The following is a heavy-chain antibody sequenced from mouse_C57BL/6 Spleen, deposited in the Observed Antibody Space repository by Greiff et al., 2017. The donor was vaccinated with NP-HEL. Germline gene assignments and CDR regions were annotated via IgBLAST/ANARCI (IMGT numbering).Heavy chain of an antibody. CDR3: ARASYYGSSYGYWYFDV. Sequence: DVQLQESGPGLVKPSQSLSLTCSVTGYSITSGYYWNWIRQFPGNKLEWMGYISYDGSNNYNPSLKNRISITRDTSKNQFFLKLNSVTTEDTATYYCARASYYGSSYGYWYFDVWGTGTTVTVSS. CDR2: ISYDGSN. D-gene: IGHD1-1*01. J-gene: IGHJ1*03. V-gene: IGHV3-6*01. CDR1: GYSITSGYY.